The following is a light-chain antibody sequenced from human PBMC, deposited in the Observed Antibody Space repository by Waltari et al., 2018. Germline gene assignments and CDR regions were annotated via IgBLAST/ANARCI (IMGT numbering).Light chain of an antibody. J-gene: IGLJ3*02. CDR1: TGSIVTKY. V-gene: IGLV6-57*03. CDR3: QSYDTINWV. CDR2: VDN. Sequence: FLLTQPHSVSESPGQTVIISSTRSTGSIVTKYVPWYQQRPGSAPTLVIYVDNKRPSGFPDRFSASIDSSSNSASLSISGLRSEDEADYYCQSYDTINWVFGGGTRLTVL.